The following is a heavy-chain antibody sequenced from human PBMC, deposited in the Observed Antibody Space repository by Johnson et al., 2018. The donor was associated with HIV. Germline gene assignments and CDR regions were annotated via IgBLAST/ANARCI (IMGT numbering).Heavy chain of an antibody. J-gene: IGHJ3*02. CDR2: ISYDGSNK. CDR1: GFTFSSYG. D-gene: IGHD2-15*01. Sequence: VQLVESGGGVVQPGRSLRLSCAASGFTFSSYGMHWVRQAPGKGLEWVAVISYDGSNKYYADSVKGRFTISRDNSKNTLYLQMNSLRAEDTAVYYCAREGVAAEGAGAFDIWGQGTMVTVSS. CDR3: AREGVAAEGAGAFDI. V-gene: IGHV3-30*03.